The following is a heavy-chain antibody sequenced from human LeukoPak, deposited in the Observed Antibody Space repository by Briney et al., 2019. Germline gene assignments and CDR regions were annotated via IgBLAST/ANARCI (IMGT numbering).Heavy chain of an antibody. D-gene: IGHD2-8*01. CDR1: GGSISSSSYY. CDR3: ARGLYGTHNAFDI. V-gene: IGHV4-39*01. J-gene: IGHJ3*02. Sequence: PSETLSLTCTVSGGSISSSSYYWGWIRQPPGKGLEWIGSIYYSGSTYYNPSLKSRVTISVDTSKNQFSLKLSSVTAADTAVYYCARGLYGTHNAFDIWGQGTMVTVSS. CDR2: IYYSGST.